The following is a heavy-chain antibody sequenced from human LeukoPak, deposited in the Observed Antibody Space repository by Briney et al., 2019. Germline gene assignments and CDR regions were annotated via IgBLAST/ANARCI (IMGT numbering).Heavy chain of an antibody. CDR1: GFTFSGSA. J-gene: IGHJ4*02. V-gene: IGHV3-73*01. CDR3: TRQGLYCSSTSCYEIFDY. CDR2: IRSKANSYAT. Sequence: GGSLRLSCAASGFTFSGSAMHWVRQPSGKGLEWVGRIRSKANSYATAYAASVKGRFTISRDDSKNTAYLQMNSLKTEDTAVYYCTRQGLYCSSTSCYEIFDYWGQGTLVTVSS. D-gene: IGHD2-2*01.